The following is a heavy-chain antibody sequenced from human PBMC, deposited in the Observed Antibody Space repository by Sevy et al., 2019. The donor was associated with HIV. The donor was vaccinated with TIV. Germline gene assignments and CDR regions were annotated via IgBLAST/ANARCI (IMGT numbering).Heavy chain of an antibody. CDR2: IYYTGTT. J-gene: IGHJ5*02. CDR1: GGSVRSSSYY. D-gene: IGHD6-13*01. CDR3: ARQEYSSSPFDP. Sequence: TLSLTCTVSGGSVRSSSYYWAWIRQPPGKGLECIGTIYYTGTTSYIPSLKSRLTISVDKSKNQLSLKLSSVTAADTATYYCARQEYSSSPFDPWGQGALVTVSS. V-gene: IGHV4-39*01.